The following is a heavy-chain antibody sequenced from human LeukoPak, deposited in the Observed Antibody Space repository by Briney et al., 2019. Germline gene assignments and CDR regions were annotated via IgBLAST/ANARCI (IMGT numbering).Heavy chain of an antibody. CDR2: IYYSGST. D-gene: IGHD6-19*01. CDR1: GGSISSSSYY. CDR3: ARQDVSGWYSLYFDY. V-gene: IGHV4-39*01. Sequence: SEALSLTCTVSGGSISSSSYYWGWIRQPPGKGLEWIGSIYYSGSTYYNPSPKSRVTISVDTSKNQFSLKLSSVTAADTAVYYCARQDVSGWYSLYFDYWGQGTQVTVSS. J-gene: IGHJ4*02.